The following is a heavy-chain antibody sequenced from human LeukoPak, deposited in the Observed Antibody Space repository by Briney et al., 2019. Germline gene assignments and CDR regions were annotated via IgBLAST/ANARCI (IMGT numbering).Heavy chain of an antibody. CDR1: GYTFTSYD. Sequence: GASVKVSCKAFGYTFTSYDINWARQATGQGLEWMGWMNPNSGNTGYAQKFQGRVTITRNTSISTTYMELSSLRSEDTAMYYCARGREVVVAATLPYDYWGQGTLVTVSS. CDR3: ARGREVVVAATLPYDY. V-gene: IGHV1-8*03. D-gene: IGHD2-15*01. J-gene: IGHJ4*02. CDR2: MNPNSGNT.